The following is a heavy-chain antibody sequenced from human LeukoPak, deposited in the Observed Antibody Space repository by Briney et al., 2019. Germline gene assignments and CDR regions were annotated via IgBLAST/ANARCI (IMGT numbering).Heavy chain of an antibody. CDR3: AKTFYAEQFDY. V-gene: IGHV3-66*02. D-gene: IGHD1/OR15-1a*01. CDR1: AFTVSSNY. Sequence: GGSLRLSCAASAFTVSSNYMSWVRQAPGKGLEWVSVIYSGGSTYYADSVKGRFTISRDNSKNTLYLQMNSLRAEDTAVYYCAKTFYAEQFDYWGQGTLVTVSS. CDR2: IYSGGST. J-gene: IGHJ4*02.